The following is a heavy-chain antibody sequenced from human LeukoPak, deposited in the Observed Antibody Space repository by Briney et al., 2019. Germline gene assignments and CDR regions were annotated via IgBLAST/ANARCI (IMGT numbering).Heavy chain of an antibody. CDR1: GDSVSSKTAT. D-gene: IGHD1-14*01. J-gene: IGHJ4*02. CDR2: TYFRSKWYY. Sequence: SQTLSLTFAISGDSVSSKTATWNWTRQSPSRGLEWLGRTYFRSKWYYDYAMSVKGRVSISPDTSKNHFSLHLDSVTPEDTAVYYCARDHWYDILSFDYWGQGTVVTVSS. CDR3: ARDHWYDILSFDY. V-gene: IGHV6-1*01.